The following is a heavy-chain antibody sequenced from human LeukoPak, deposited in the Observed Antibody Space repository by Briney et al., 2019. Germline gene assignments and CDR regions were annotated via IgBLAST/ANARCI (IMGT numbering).Heavy chain of an antibody. CDR2: VYHSGST. CDR3: ARGSDYYDSSGYRV. Sequence: SETLSLTCAVSGGSISSSNWWSWVRQPPGKGLEWIGEVYHSGSTNYNPSLKSRVTISVDKSKNQFSLKLSSVTAADTAVYYCARGSDYYDSSGYRVWGQGTMVTVSS. D-gene: IGHD3-22*01. J-gene: IGHJ3*01. V-gene: IGHV4-4*02. CDR1: GGSISSSNW.